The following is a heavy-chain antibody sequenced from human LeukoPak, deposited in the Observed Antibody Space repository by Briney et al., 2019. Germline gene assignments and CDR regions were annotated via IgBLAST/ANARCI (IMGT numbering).Heavy chain of an antibody. CDR2: IYYSGST. CDR3: ARGSFGYGDYRAPYYFDY. V-gene: IGHV4-31*03. CDR1: GGSISSGGYY. D-gene: IGHD4-17*01. J-gene: IGHJ4*02. Sequence: SQTLSLTCTVSGGSISSGGYYWSWIRQHPGKGLEWIGYIYYSGSTYYNPSLKSRVTISVDTSKNQFSLKLSSVTAADTAVYYCARGSFGYGDYRAPYYFDYWGQGTLVTVSS.